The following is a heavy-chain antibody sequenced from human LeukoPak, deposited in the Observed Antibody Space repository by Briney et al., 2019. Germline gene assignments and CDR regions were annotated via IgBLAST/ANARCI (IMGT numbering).Heavy chain of an antibody. Sequence: QTGGSLRLSCAASGFTFTDYWMHWVRQAPGKGLVWVSRISADGRMTDYEDSVKGRFTVSRDNAKNTLCLQMNRVRAEDTAVYYCARGGFTYGPATLGALDIWGQGTMVPVSS. J-gene: IGHJ3*02. D-gene: IGHD5-18*01. CDR1: GFTFTDYW. V-gene: IGHV3-74*01. CDR2: ISADGRMT. CDR3: ARGGFTYGPATLGALDI.